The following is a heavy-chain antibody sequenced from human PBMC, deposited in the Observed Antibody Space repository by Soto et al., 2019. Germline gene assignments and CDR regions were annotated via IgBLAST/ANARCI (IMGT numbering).Heavy chain of an antibody. CDR3: ARLTCIRFLEWLLADYYYYMDV. V-gene: IGHV1-18*01. D-gene: IGHD3-3*01. J-gene: IGHJ6*03. CDR1: GYTFTSYG. Sequence: GASVKVSCKASGYTFTSYGISWVRQAPGQGLEWMGWISAYNGITNYAQKLQGRVTMTTDTSTSTAYMELRSLRSDDTAVYYCARLTCIRFLEWLLADYYYYMDVWGKGTTVTVSS. CDR2: ISAYNGIT.